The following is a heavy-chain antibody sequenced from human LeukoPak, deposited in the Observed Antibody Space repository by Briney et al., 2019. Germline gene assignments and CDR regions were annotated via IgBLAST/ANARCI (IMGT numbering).Heavy chain of an antibody. J-gene: IGHJ4*02. CDR2: IGGGGTTT. Sequence: GGSLRLSCAASGFTFSSYGMTWVRQAPGKGLEWVSAIGGGGTTTYYADSVKGRFTISRDNSKRTLYLQMNSLRAEDTAVYFCAARVPDYWGQGTLVTVSS. CDR1: GFTFSSYG. V-gene: IGHV3-23*01. CDR3: AARVPDY.